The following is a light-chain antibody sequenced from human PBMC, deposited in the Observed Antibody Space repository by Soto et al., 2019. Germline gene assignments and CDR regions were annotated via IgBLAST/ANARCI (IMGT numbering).Light chain of an antibody. Sequence: EIVLRQSPGTLSLSQGKRPSLSCRASQSVSRVNLAWYQQKPGQAPSLLIYGTSNRATGIPDRFSGSGSGTDFTLTISRLEPEDFALYYCQQYVGSSITFGQGTRLEIK. CDR2: GTS. V-gene: IGKV3-20*01. CDR3: QQYVGSSIT. J-gene: IGKJ5*01. CDR1: QSVSRVN.